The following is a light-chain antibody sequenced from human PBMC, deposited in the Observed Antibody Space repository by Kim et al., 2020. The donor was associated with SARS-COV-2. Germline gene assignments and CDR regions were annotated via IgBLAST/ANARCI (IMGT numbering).Light chain of an antibody. CDR1: SSNIGSNT. V-gene: IGLV1-44*01. CDR3: ATWDDSLNGWV. CDR2: SNN. J-gene: IGLJ3*02. Sequence: GRRVTTSCSGGSSNIGSNTVNWYQQVPGTAPRLLIYSNNQRPSGIPDRFSGSKSGTSASLAISGLQSEDEADYYCATWDDSLNGWVFGGGTQLTVL.